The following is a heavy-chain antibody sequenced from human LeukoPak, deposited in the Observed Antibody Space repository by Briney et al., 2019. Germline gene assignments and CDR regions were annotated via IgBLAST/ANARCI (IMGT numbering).Heavy chain of an antibody. D-gene: IGHD6-13*01. V-gene: IGHV4-39*01. Sequence: SEALSLTCTVSGDSISNSGYYWDWIRQSPGRGLEWIVSINHSGTTYYEPSLKSRVTISVDASKNQFSLKLSSVTAADTTIYYCARKKLVARGYFDFWGRGIPVTVSS. J-gene: IGHJ4*02. CDR2: INHSGTT. CDR1: GDSISNSGYY. CDR3: ARKKLVARGYFDF.